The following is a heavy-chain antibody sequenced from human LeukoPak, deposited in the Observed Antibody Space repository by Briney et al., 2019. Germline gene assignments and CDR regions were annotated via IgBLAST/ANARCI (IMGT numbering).Heavy chain of an antibody. CDR3: ARDSRGDYFDY. Sequence: SETLSLTCTVSGGSVSSYYWSWIRQPAGKGLEWIGRIYTRGSTNYNPSLKSRVTVSVDTSKNQFSPKLRSVTAADTAVYYCARDSRGDYFDYWGQGTLVTVSS. V-gene: IGHV4-4*07. J-gene: IGHJ4*02. CDR1: GGSVSSYY. CDR2: IYTRGST.